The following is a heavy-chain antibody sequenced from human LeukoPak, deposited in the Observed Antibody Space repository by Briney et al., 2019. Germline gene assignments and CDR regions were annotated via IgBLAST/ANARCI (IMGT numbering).Heavy chain of an antibody. D-gene: IGHD1-26*01. CDR3: AKQGSGSYRLDY. CDR2: IRYDGSNK. V-gene: IGHV3-30*02. J-gene: IGHJ4*02. Sequence: GGSLRLSCAASGFTFSSYGMHWVRQAPGKGLEGVAFIRYDGSNKYYADSVKGRFTISRDNSKNTLYLQMNSLRAEDTAVYYCAKQGSGSYRLDYWGQGTLVTVSS. CDR1: GFTFSSYG.